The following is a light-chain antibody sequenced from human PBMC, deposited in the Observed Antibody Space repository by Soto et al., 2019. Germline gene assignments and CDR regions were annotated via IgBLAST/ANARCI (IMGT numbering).Light chain of an antibody. CDR2: GAS. Sequence: EIVLTQSPGTLSLSPGERATLSCRASQSVSSNYLAWYQQKPGQAPRLLIYGASRRATGIPDRFSGSGSGTDFTLTIRRLEPEDFAVYYCQQYGSSYPWTFGQGTKVDI. CDR3: QQYGSSYPWT. J-gene: IGKJ1*01. CDR1: QSVSSNY. V-gene: IGKV3-20*01.